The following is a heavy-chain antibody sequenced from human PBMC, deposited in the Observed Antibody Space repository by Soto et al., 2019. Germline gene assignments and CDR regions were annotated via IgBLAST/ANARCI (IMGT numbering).Heavy chain of an antibody. CDR3: ARGGSGYSTYYYYAMDV. Sequence: ESGGGVVQPGTSLRLSCAASGFTFSSYGMHWVRQAPGKGLEWVAVISYDGSHNYYADSVKGRFTISRDNSKNTLYLQVNSLRAEDTAGYYCARGGSGYSTYYYYAMDVWGQGTTVTVSS. CDR1: GFTFSSYG. D-gene: IGHD3-3*01. CDR2: ISYDGSHN. V-gene: IGHV3-30*03. J-gene: IGHJ6*02.